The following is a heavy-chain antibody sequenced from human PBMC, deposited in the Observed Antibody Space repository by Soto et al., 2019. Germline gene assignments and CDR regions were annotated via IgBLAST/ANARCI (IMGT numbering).Heavy chain of an antibody. J-gene: IGHJ4*02. Sequence: SETLSLTCTVSGGSISSYYWSWIRQPPGKGLEWIGYIYYSGSTNYNPSLKSQVTISVDTSKNQFSLKLSSVTAADTAVYYCARASGYDFWSGYYFGTYYFDYWGQGTLVTVPQ. CDR3: ARASGYDFWSGYYFGTYYFDY. CDR1: GGSISSYY. D-gene: IGHD3-3*01. V-gene: IGHV4-59*01. CDR2: IYYSGST.